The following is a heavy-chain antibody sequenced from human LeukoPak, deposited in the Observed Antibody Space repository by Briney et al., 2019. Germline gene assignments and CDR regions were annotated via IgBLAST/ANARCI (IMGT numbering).Heavy chain of an antibody. J-gene: IGHJ1*01. V-gene: IGHV4-4*07. CDR3: ARGLTDSSGYYGEYFQH. D-gene: IGHD3-22*01. CDR2: IYTSGST. CDR1: GCSISSYY. Sequence: SETLSLTCTVSGCSISSYYWSWIRQPAGKGLEWIARIYTSGSTNYNPSLKSRVTMSVDTSKNQFSLKLGSVTAADTAVYYCARGLTDSSGYYGEYFQHWGQGTLVTVSS.